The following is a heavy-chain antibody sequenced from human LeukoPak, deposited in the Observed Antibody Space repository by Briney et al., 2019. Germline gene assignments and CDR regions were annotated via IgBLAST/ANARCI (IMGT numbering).Heavy chain of an antibody. D-gene: IGHD3-22*01. CDR3: ARMSYYDSSGDNWFDP. CDR2: MSPNSGNT. Sequence: VASVKVSCKASGYTSTSYDINWVRQATGQGLEWMGWMSPNSGNTGYAQKFQGRVTMTRDTSISTAYMELSSLRSEDTAVYYCARMSYYDSSGDNWFDPWGQGTLVTVSS. V-gene: IGHV1-8*01. CDR1: GYTSTSYD. J-gene: IGHJ5*02.